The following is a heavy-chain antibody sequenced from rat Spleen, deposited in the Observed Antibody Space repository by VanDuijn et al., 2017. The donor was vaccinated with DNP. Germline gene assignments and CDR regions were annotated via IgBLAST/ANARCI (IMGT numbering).Heavy chain of an antibody. CDR3: TAGLGLAY. J-gene: IGHJ2*01. Sequence: EVQLVESGGGLVQPGRSLKLSCAASGFTFSDYYMAWVRQAPTKGLEWVAYIRYDGGSTYYGDSVKGRFTISRDNAKSTLYLQMNSLRSENMATYYGTAGLGLAYWGQGVMFTVSS. CDR1: GFTFSDYY. CDR2: IRYDGGST. D-gene: IGHD4-1*01. V-gene: IGHV5-20*01.